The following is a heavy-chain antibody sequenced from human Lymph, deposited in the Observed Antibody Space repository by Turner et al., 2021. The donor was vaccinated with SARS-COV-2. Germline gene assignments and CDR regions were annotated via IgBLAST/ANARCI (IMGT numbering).Heavy chain of an antibody. CDR1: GYPFPGYY. V-gene: IGHV1-2*02. CDR2: INPNSGGT. D-gene: IGHD3-3*01. Sequence: QVQLVQSGAEVKKPGASGKASCKASGYPFPGYYMHWVRQASGPGLEWMGWINPNSGGTSYAQKFQGRVTMTRDTSISTAYMELSRLRSDDTAVYYCARDVERYNDFWSGYSGGYGLDVWGQGTTVTVSS. J-gene: IGHJ6*02. CDR3: ARDVERYNDFWSGYSGGYGLDV.